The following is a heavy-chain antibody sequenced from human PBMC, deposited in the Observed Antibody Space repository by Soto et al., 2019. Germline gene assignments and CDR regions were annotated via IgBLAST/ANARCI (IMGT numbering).Heavy chain of an antibody. CDR2: INPNSGDT. D-gene: IGHD3-9*01. Sequence: QVHLVQSGAEVKKPGASVKVSCKASGYIFTGYHIHWVRQAPGRGLEWMGWINPNSGDTEYAQNFQGRVTMTRDTSFNLCYMEMSGLMSDDTAVYYCARDARGTRGFDEMDIWGQGTTVTVSS. CDR1: GYIFTGYH. V-gene: IGHV1-2*02. J-gene: IGHJ6*02. CDR3: ARDARGTRGFDEMDI.